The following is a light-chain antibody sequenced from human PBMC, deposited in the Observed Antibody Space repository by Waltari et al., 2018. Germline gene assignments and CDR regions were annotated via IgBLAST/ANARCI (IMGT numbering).Light chain of an antibody. J-gene: IGKJ1*01. V-gene: IGKV3-11*01. CDR1: QSVSSY. CDR2: DTP. CDR3: QQRSNWPPDTWT. Sequence: EIVLTQSPATLSLSPGERATPPCRASQSVSSYLAWYQQKPGQAPRLLIYDTPNRATGIPARFSGSGSGTDFTLTISSLEPEDFAVYYCQQRSNWPPDTWTFGQGTKVEIK.